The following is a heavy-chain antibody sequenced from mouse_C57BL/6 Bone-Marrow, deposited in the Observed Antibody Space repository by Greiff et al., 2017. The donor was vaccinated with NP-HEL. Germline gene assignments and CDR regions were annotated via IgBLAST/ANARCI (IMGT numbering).Heavy chain of an antibody. CDR1: GYSFTSYY. CDR3: ARYGNYAAWFAY. V-gene: IGHV1-66*01. CDR2: IYPGSGNT. J-gene: IGHJ3*01. D-gene: IGHD2-1*01. Sequence: QVQLQQSGPELVKPGASVKISCKASGYSFTSYYIHWVKQRPGQGLEWIGWIYPGSGNTKYNEKFKGKATLTADTSSSTAYMQLSSLTSEDSAVYYCARYGNYAAWFAYWGQGTLVTVSA.